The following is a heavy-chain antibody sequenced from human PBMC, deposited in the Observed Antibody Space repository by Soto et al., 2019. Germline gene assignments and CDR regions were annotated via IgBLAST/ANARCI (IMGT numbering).Heavy chain of an antibody. CDR3: ARDTTEYYYDSSGPD. V-gene: IGHV4-31*03. D-gene: IGHD3-22*01. Sequence: SPSLTCTVSGGSTSSGGYYWSWIRQHPGRGLEWIGYIYYSGSTYYNPSLKSRVTISVDTSKNQFSLKLSSVTAADTAVYYCARDTTEYYYDSSGPDWGQGTLVTVSS. J-gene: IGHJ4*02. CDR1: GGSTSSGGYY. CDR2: IYYSGST.